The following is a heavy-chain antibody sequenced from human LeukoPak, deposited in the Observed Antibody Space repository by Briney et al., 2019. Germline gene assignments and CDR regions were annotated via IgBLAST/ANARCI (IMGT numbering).Heavy chain of an antibody. CDR1: GFTVSSNY. CDR3: ARDSGKDGYKLGVENAFDI. D-gene: IGHD5-24*01. Sequence: PGGSLRLSRAAPGFTVSSNYMSWVRQAPGQGLEWVSVMYSGGSTYYADPVKGRFTISKDNSKNTLYLQMTTLRAEHTAVYYWARDSGKDGYKLGVENAFDIWGQGTMVTVSS. V-gene: IGHV3-66*01. J-gene: IGHJ3*02. CDR2: MYSGGST.